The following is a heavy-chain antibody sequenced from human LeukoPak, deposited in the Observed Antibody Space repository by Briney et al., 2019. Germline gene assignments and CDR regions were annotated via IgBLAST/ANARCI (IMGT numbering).Heavy chain of an antibody. CDR2: ISSSSSYI. CDR3: ARDLSYCSGGSCYSDYMDV. D-gene: IGHD2-15*01. CDR1: GFTFSSYS. Sequence: PGGSLRLSYAASGFTFSSYSMNWVRQAPGKGLEWVSSISSSSSYIYYADSVKGRFTISRDNAKNSLYLQMNSLRAEDTAVYYCARDLSYCSGGSCYSDYMDVWGKGTTVTVSS. V-gene: IGHV3-21*01. J-gene: IGHJ6*03.